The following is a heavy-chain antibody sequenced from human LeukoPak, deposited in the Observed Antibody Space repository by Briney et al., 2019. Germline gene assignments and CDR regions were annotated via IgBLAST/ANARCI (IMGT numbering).Heavy chain of an antibody. CDR2: IYTSGST. Sequence: SETLSLTCTVSGGSISSGSYYWSWIRQPAGKGLEWIGRIYTSGSTNYNPSLKSRVTMSVDTSKNQFSLKLSSVTAADTAVYYCARTYSNYVDYWGQGTLVTVSS. D-gene: IGHD4-11*01. V-gene: IGHV4-61*02. CDR1: GGSISSGSYY. J-gene: IGHJ4*02. CDR3: ARTYSNYVDY.